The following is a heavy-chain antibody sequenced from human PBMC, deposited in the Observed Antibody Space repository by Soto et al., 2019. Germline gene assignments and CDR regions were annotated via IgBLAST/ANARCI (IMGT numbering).Heavy chain of an antibody. CDR1: GFTFSNYW. CDR3: VRDSHGDY. CDR2: IDHDGPT. J-gene: IGHJ4*02. V-gene: IGHV3-74*01. Sequence: EVQLVESGGGLVQPGGSLRLSCAGSGFTFSNYWMHWVRQAPGKGLEWVSRIDHDGPTDYADSVRGRFTISRDNAENTLYLQLKSLGPEDTAVYYCVRDSHGDYWGQGTLVTVSS.